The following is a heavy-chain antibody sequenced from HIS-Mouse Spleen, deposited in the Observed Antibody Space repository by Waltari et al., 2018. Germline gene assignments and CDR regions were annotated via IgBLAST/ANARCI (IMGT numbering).Heavy chain of an antibody. CDR3: ARDLDHIVGATLDI. J-gene: IGHJ3*02. Sequence: QVQLVESGGGVVQPGRSLRLSCAASGFTFSSYAMHWVRQAPGKGVEWVEVISYDGSNKYYADSVKGRFTISRDNSKNTLYLQMNSLRAEDTAVYYCARDLDHIVGATLDIWGQGTMVTVSS. CDR2: ISYDGSNK. D-gene: IGHD1-26*01. V-gene: IGHV3-30-3*01. CDR1: GFTFSSYA.